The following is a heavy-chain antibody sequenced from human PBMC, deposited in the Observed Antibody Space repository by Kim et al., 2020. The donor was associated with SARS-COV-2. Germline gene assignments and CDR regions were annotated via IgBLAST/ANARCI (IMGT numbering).Heavy chain of an antibody. CDR1: GGSISSSSYY. Sequence: SETLSLTCTVSGGSISSSSYYWGWIRQPPGKGLEWIGSIYYSGSTYYNPSLKSRVTISVDTSKNQFSLKLSSVTAADTAVYYCARHGRAGYQLLSGYFDYWGQGTLVTVS. V-gene: IGHV4-39*01. CDR2: IYYSGST. J-gene: IGHJ4*02. CDR3: ARHGRAGYQLLSGYFDY. D-gene: IGHD2-2*01.